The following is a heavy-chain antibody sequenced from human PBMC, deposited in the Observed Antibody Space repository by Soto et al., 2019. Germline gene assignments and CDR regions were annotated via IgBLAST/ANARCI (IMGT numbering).Heavy chain of an antibody. Sequence: GGSLRLSCAASGFTFNTWMHWVRQAPGEGLVWVSSIDSDGSITSYADSVKGRFTISRDNAKNTLYLQMNSLRAEDTAVYYCATLGLQQAFWGQGTLVTVSS. CDR3: ATLGLQQAF. CDR2: IDSDGSIT. CDR1: GFTFNTW. D-gene: IGHD2-21*02. J-gene: IGHJ4*02. V-gene: IGHV3-74*01.